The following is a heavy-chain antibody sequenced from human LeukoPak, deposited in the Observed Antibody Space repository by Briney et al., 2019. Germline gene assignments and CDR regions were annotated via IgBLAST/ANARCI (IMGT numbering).Heavy chain of an antibody. Sequence: AESLTHSCADSGCTFSRYSMNWVGQAPGKEMEWVSSISSSSSYIYYADSVKGRFTISRDNAKNSLYLQMNSLRAEDTAVYYCARDPGYSSGWYPDYWGQGTLVTVSS. V-gene: IGHV3-21*01. J-gene: IGHJ4*02. D-gene: IGHD6-19*01. CDR3: ARDPGYSSGWYPDY. CDR1: GCTFSRYS. CDR2: ISSSSSYI.